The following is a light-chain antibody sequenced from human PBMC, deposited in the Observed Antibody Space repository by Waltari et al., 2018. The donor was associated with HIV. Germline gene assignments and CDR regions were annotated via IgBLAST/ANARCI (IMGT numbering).Light chain of an antibody. CDR3: SSYTITNTWV. CDR1: HSDIGTFDF. V-gene: IGLV2-14*01. CDR2: RVT. J-gene: IGLJ3*02. Sequence: QSALAQPASVSGSPGQSVPISCAGRHSDIGTFDFVSWYQQLPGKAPKLIIYRVTFRPSGVPTRFSASKSANTASLTISDLQTEDEAHYYCSSYTITNTWVFGGGTMLTVL.